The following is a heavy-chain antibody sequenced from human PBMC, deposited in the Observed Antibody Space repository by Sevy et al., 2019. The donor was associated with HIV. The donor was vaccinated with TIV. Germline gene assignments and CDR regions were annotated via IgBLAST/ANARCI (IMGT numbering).Heavy chain of an antibody. J-gene: IGHJ5*02. V-gene: IGHV3-23*01. D-gene: IGHD6-13*01. CDR3: ARPSPRIAAAASDFFDN. Sequence: GGSLRLSCVVSGYSFSSYAISWVRQAPGKGLEWVSTINGRGGSTYYADSVKGRFTISGDNPKNTPFLQMSNLRVDDTAIYCCARPSPRIAAAASDFFDNWGQGTLVTVSS. CDR1: GYSFSSYA. CDR2: INGRGGST.